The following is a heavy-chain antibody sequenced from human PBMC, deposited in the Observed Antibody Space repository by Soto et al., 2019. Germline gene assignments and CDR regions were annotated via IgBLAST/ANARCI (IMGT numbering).Heavy chain of an antibody. CDR3: ARDGWASNWYFEI. V-gene: IGHV3-30*03. J-gene: IGHJ2*01. Sequence: PGGSLRLSCVAPGVTFKGHRMHWVRQSPGKGLEWLAVISYNEKQTYYADSVKGRFTISKDKSRRTVFLQMDSLRVDDTAVYYCARDGWASNWYFEICGRGTLVTVSS. CDR1: GVTFKGHR. D-gene: IGHD1-26*01. CDR2: ISYNEKQT.